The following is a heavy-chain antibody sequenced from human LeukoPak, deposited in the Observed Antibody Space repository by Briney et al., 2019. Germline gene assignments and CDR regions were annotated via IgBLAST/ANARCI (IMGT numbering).Heavy chain of an antibody. CDR1: GFTFSSYS. CDR2: ISSSSSTI. Sequence: GGSLRLSCAASGFTFSSYSMNWVRQAPGKGLEWVSYISSSSSTIYYADSVKGRFTISRDNAKNSLYLQMNSLRAEDTAVYYCARDWAPLRFFVKPHYYMDVWGKGTTVTISS. J-gene: IGHJ6*03. V-gene: IGHV3-48*01. D-gene: IGHD3-3*01. CDR3: ARDWAPLRFFVKPHYYMDV.